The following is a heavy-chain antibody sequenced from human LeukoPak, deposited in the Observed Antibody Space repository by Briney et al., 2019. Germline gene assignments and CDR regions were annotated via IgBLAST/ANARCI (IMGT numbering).Heavy chain of an antibody. CDR2: INPNSGGT. D-gene: IGHD5-12*01. CDR1: GHTFTGYY. J-gene: IGHJ4*02. CDR3: ARDRGYVSASPCDY. V-gene: IGHV1-2*02. Sequence: ASVKVSCKASGHTFTGYYMHWVRQAPGQGLEWMGWINPNSGGTNYAQKLQGRVTMTTDTSTSTSYMELRSLRSDDTAVYYCARDRGYVSASPCDYWGQGTLVTVSS.